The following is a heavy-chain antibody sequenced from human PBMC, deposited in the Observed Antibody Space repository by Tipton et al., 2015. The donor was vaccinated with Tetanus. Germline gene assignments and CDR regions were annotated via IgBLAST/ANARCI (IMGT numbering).Heavy chain of an antibody. V-gene: IGHV1-2*02. J-gene: IGHJ6*02. CDR2: IDPNSGGT. CDR3: ARDRGDYIYYGMDV. Sequence: QLVQSGAEMKKPGASVKVSCKASGYTFTGYYIYWVRQAPEQGLEWMGWIDPNSGGTVYAQKFQGRVTMTRDTSISTAYMELRSLRFDDTAVYYCARDRGDYIYYGMDVWGPGTTVTVS. CDR1: GYTFTGYY. D-gene: IGHD3-22*01.